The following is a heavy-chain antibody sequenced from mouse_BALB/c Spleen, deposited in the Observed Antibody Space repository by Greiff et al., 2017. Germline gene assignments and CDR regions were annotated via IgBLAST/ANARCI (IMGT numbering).Heavy chain of an antibody. CDR1: GYTFTSYT. Sequence: QVQLKESGAELARPGASVKMSCKASGYTFTSYTMHWVKQRPGQGLEWIGYINPSSGYTNYNQKFKDKATLTADKSSSTAYMQLSSLTSEDSAVYYCATNWDAWFAYWGQGTLVTVSA. CDR2: INPSSGYT. V-gene: IGHV1-4*01. J-gene: IGHJ3*01. D-gene: IGHD4-1*01. CDR3: ATNWDAWFAY.